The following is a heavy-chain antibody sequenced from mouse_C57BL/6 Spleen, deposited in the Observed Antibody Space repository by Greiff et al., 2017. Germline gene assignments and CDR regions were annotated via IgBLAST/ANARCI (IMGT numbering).Heavy chain of an antibody. D-gene: IGHD1-1*01. J-gene: IGHJ2*01. Sequence: VQLVESGAELVRPGASVTLSCKASGYTFTDYEMHWVKQTPVHGLEWIGAIDPETGGTAYNQKFKGKAILTADKSSSTAYMELRSLTSEDSAVYYCTRGVVAPYYFDYWGQGTTLTVSS. CDR1: GYTFTDYE. V-gene: IGHV1-15*01. CDR3: TRGVVAPYYFDY. CDR2: IDPETGGT.